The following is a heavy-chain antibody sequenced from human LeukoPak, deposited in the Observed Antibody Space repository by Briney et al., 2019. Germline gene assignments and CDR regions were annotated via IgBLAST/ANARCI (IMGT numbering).Heavy chain of an antibody. Sequence: PGGSLRLSCAASGFTFSNAWMSWVRQAPGKGLEWVGRIKSKTDGGTTDYAAPVKGRFTISRDDSKDTLYLQMNSLKTEDTAVYYCTTDPLSGGVRGCLFDYWGQGTLDTVSS. CDR1: GFTFSNAW. CDR2: IKSKTDGGTT. D-gene: IGHD3-10*01. V-gene: IGHV3-15*01. CDR3: TTDPLSGGVRGCLFDY. J-gene: IGHJ4*02.